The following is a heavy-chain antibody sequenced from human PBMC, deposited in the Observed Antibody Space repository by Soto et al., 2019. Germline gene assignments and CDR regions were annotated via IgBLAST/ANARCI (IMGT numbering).Heavy chain of an antibody. Sequence: QVQLVQSGAEGKMPGASVRISCKASGYTFTSYYIHWVRQAPGQGLEWMGLIDPSRGSASYAQKFQARISMSRDTSTSTVYMELSSLGSEDTAVYYCARDHDYVWGNYRYTAEYWGQGTLVTFSS. V-gene: IGHV1-46*01. J-gene: IGHJ4*02. D-gene: IGHD3-16*02. CDR3: ARDHDYVWGNYRYTAEY. CDR2: IDPSRGSA. CDR1: GYTFTSYY.